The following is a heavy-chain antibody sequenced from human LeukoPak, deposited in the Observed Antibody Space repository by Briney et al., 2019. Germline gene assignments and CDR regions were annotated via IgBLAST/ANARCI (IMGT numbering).Heavy chain of an antibody. V-gene: IGHV3-7*01. CDR2: INQDGSEK. D-gene: IGHD3-10*01. CDR1: GFSFSGYW. Sequence: GGSLRLSCAASGFSFSGYWMTWVRQAPGKGLEWVANINQDGSEKYYVDSVKGRFTISRDNAKNSLYLQMNSPTAEDTAVYYCARECFGESTFDSWGQGTLVTVSS. J-gene: IGHJ4*02. CDR3: ARECFGESTFDS.